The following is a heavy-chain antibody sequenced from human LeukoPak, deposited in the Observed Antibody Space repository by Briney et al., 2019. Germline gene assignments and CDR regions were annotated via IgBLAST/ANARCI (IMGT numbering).Heavy chain of an antibody. CDR2: INPDGSAR. CDR3: AKWGPHCVGDYCPALDS. D-gene: IGHD2-21*02. J-gene: IGHJ4*02. Sequence: GGSLRLSCAASGFTFSSSWMSWVRLPPGKGLEWVANINPDGSARYYVDSVKGRFTISRDNAKESLYLQLNSLRADDTAVYYCAKWGPHCVGDYCPALDSWGQGTLVTASS. CDR1: GFTFSSSW. V-gene: IGHV3-7*01.